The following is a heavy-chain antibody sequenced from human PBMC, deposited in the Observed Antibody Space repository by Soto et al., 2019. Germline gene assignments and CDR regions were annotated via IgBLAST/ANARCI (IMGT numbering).Heavy chain of an antibody. CDR3: ARDRTQYYYGSGSNWFDP. J-gene: IGHJ5*02. Sequence: GGSLRLSCAASGFTFSSYSMNWVRQAPGKGLEWVSSISSSSSYIYYADSVKGRFTISRDNAKNSLYLQMNSLRAEDTAVYYCARDRTQYYYGSGSNWFDPWGQGTLVTVSS. D-gene: IGHD3-10*01. V-gene: IGHV3-21*01. CDR2: ISSSSSYI. CDR1: GFTFSSYS.